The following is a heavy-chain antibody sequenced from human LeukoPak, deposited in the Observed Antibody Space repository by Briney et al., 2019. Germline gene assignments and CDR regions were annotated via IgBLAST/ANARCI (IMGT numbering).Heavy chain of an antibody. V-gene: IGHV4-39*01. D-gene: IGHD6-19*01. Sequence: SETLSLTCTVSGGSISSSSYYWGWIRQPSGKGLEWIGSIYYSGSTYYNPSLKSRVTISVDTSKNQFSLKLRSVTAADTAVYYCARLRGDSGWFPTCWFDPWGQGTLVTVSS. CDR3: ARLRGDSGWFPTCWFDP. CDR2: IYYSGST. CDR1: GGSISSSSYY. J-gene: IGHJ5*02.